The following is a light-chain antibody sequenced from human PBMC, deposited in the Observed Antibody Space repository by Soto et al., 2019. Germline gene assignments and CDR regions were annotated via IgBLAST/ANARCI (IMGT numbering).Light chain of an antibody. CDR2: GDN. CDR3: AAWDGSLNNVL. V-gene: IGLV1-44*01. J-gene: IGLJ2*01. CDR1: GSSIGTNT. Sequence: QSVLTQPPSASGTPGQTVTISCSGGGSSIGTNTVNWYRQLPGTAPKLVIFGDNQRPSGVPDRFSGSKSGTSASLAISGLQSEDEGDYYCAAWDGSLNNVLFGGGTKLTVL.